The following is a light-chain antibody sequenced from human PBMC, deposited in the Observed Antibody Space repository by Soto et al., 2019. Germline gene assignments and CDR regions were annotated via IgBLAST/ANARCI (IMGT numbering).Light chain of an antibody. J-gene: IGKJ4*01. V-gene: IGKV1-39*01. Sequence: DMQMTQSPSSLSPSVGDRVTITCRASQSISSYLNWYQQKPGKAPKLLIYAASSLQSGVPSRFSGSGSGTDFTLTISSLQPEDFATYYCQQSYRTPVTFGGGTKVEIK. CDR2: AAS. CDR3: QQSYRTPVT. CDR1: QSISSY.